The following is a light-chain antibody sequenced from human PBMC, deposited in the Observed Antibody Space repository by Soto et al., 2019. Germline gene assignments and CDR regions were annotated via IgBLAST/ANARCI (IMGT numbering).Light chain of an antibody. CDR1: QLISNS. CDR3: QQSSNWPRT. J-gene: IGKJ1*01. CDR2: GAS. Sequence: EIVMTQSPATLSVSPGERVTLSCRASQLISNSLAWYQQRPGQPPRLLIYGASTRAAGISARFSGSGSGTEFTLTISSLQSEDFAVYYCQQSSNWPRTFGQGAKV. V-gene: IGKV3-15*01.